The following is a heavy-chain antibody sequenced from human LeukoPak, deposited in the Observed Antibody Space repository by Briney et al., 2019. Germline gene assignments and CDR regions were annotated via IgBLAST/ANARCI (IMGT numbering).Heavy chain of an antibody. CDR1: GFTFSSYD. CDR3: ARDLKVASSGASYYYYYYGMDV. D-gene: IGHD6-19*01. CDR2: IGTAGDT. V-gene: IGHV3-13*01. J-gene: IGHJ6*02. Sequence: GGSLRLSCAASGFTFSSYDMHWVRQATGKGLEWVSAIGTAGDTYYPGFVKGRFTISRENAKNSLYLQMNSLRAGDTAVYYCARDLKVASSGASYYYYYYGMDVWGQGTTVTVSS.